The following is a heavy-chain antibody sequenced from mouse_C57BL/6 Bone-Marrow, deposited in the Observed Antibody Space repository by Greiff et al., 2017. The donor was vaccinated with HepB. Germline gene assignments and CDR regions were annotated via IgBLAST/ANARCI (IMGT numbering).Heavy chain of an antibody. D-gene: IGHD2-5*01. CDR2: IWSGGST. V-gene: IGHV2-2*01. Sequence: VQLKESGPGLVQPSQRLSITCTVSGFSLTSYGVHWVRQSPGKGLEWLGVIWSGGSTDYNAAFISRLSISKDTSKGQVFIKMNSLQADDTAIYYCARNRYYSNYGYYYAMGYWGQGTSVTVSS. J-gene: IGHJ4*01. CDR3: ARNRYYSNYGYYYAMGY. CDR1: GFSLTSYG.